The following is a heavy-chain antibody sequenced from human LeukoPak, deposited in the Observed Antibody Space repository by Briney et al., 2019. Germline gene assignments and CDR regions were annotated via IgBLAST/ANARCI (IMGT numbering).Heavy chain of an antibody. V-gene: IGHV4-59*08. CDR2: IYYSGST. J-gene: IGHJ3*02. CDR3: ARAVGNYYDTGLDAFDI. Sequence: SETLSLTCTVSGGSISNYYWSWIRQPPGKGLEWIGYIYYSGSTDYNPSLKSRVTMSVDTSKKRFSLKLSAVTAADTAVYYCARAVGNYYDTGLDAFDIWGQGTMVTVSS. CDR1: GGSISNYY. D-gene: IGHD3-22*01.